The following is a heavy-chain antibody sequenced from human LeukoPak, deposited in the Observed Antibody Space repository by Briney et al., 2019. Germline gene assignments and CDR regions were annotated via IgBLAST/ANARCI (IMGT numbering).Heavy chain of an antibody. J-gene: IGHJ5*02. Sequence: PGGSLRLSCAASGFTFSSYWMHWVRQAPGKGLVWVSAISGNGGSTYYADSVKGRFTISRDNSKNTLYLQMNSLRAEDTAVYYCAKIAAAGNWFDPWGQGTLVTVSS. D-gene: IGHD6-13*01. V-gene: IGHV3-23*01. CDR2: ISGNGGST. CDR1: GFTFSSYW. CDR3: AKIAAAGNWFDP.